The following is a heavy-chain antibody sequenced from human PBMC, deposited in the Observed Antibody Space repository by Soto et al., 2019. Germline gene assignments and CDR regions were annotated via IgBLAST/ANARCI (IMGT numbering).Heavy chain of an antibody. CDR3: ASSGGSGYYLDY. V-gene: IGHV1-18*01. CDR1: GYTFTGYG. CDR2: ISAYNGNT. D-gene: IGHD3-22*01. Sequence: GASVKVSCKASGYTFTGYGLSWVRQAPGQGLEWMGWISAYNGNTNYAQKLQGRVTMTTDTSTSTAYMELRSLRSDDTAVYYGASSGGSGYYLDYRGQGTLVPVSS. J-gene: IGHJ4*02.